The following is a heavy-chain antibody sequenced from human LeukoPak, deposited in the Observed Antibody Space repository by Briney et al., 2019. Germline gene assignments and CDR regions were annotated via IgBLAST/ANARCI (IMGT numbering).Heavy chain of an antibody. V-gene: IGHV3-23*01. J-gene: IGHJ4*02. CDR2: ISGSGGST. D-gene: IGHD2-2*01. CDR1: GFTFSSYA. CDR3: ARGPGALDY. Sequence: GGSLRLSCAASGFTFSSYAMSWVRQAPGKGLEWVSTISGSGGSTDHADSVKGRFTISRDNSNNTLYLQMSSLRAEDTAVYYCARGPGALDYWGQGTLVTVSS.